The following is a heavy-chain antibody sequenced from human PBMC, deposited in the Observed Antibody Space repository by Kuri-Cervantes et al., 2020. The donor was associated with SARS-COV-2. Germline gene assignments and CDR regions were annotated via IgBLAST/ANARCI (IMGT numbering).Heavy chain of an antibody. CDR2: MNPNSGNT. CDR3: ARGRKTSPGPWNGFDI. D-gene: IGHD1-1*01. Sequence: ASVKVSCKASGYTFTSYDINWVRQATGQGLEWMGWMNPNSGNTGYAQKFQGRVTMTRNTSISTAYMELSSLRSDDTAVYYCARGRKTSPGPWNGFDIWGQGTMVTVSS. J-gene: IGHJ3*02. V-gene: IGHV1-8*01. CDR1: GYTFTSYD.